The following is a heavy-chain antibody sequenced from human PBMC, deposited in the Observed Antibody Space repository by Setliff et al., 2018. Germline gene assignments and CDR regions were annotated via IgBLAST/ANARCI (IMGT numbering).Heavy chain of an antibody. J-gene: IGHJ4*02. CDR3: ARTGTYRYFDY. V-gene: IGHV4-59*08. CDR1: GGSVRGYY. Sequence: PSETLSLTCTVSGGSVRGYYWTWIRQPPGKGLEWIGYVHFTGSTNYNASLKGRLTISVDTAQNQFSLRLTSVTAADTAVYYCARTGTYRYFDYWGQGALVTVSS. CDR2: VHFTGST. D-gene: IGHD1-1*01.